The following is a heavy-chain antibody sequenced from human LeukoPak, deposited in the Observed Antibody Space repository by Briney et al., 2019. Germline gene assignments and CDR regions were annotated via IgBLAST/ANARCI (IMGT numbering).Heavy chain of an antibody. CDR2: ISSSGSTI. D-gene: IGHD2-2*01. Sequence: GGSLILSCAASGFTFSSYEMNWVRQAPGKGLEWVSYISSSGSTIYYADSVKGRFTISRDNAKNSLYLQMNSLRAEDTAVYYCAHGSMYQLDYWGQGTLVTVSS. CDR3: AHGSMYQLDY. CDR1: GFTFSSYE. J-gene: IGHJ4*02. V-gene: IGHV3-48*03.